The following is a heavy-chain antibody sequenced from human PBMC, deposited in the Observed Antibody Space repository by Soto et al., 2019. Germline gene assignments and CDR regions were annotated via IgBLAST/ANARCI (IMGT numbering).Heavy chain of an antibody. CDR3: AKDLPPGGASYGMDV. V-gene: IGHV3-21*01. D-gene: IGHD3-10*01. Sequence: LRLSCEASGFTLTTYTMNWVRQASGKGLEWVSSITSSSGHIYYADSVKGRFTISRDNSKNTLYLQMNSLRAEDTAVYYCAKDLPPGGASYGMDVWGQGTTVTVSS. J-gene: IGHJ6*02. CDR2: ITSSSGHI. CDR1: GFTLTTYT.